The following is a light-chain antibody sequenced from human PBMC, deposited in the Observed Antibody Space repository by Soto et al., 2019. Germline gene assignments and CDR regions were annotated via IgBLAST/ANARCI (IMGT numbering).Light chain of an antibody. J-gene: IGKJ4*01. V-gene: IGKV3-20*01. Sequence: ETLLTQSSDTLSLSPGETATLSCRASQSVSSKLAWFQKKTGQAPSILIYGVSTRATGVPDRLSGNRYGKVLTLKVGRLQPEELAVYDGQQQGISPLSFGGETKVDVK. CDR2: GVS. CDR3: QQQGISPLS. CDR1: QSVSSK.